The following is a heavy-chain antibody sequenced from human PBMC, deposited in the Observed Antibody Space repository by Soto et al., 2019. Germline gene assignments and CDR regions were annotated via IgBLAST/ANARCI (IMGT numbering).Heavy chain of an antibody. CDR1: GYTFTSYC. Sequence: GASVKVSCKASGYTFTSYCISWVRQAPGQGLEWKGRISAYNGNTNYAQKLQGKVTMTSDSSTSTVYMELSSLRSEDTAVYYCARVAIFGVVIDDYWGQGTLVTVSS. CDR3: ARVAIFGVVIDDY. J-gene: IGHJ4*02. V-gene: IGHV1-18*01. CDR2: ISAYNGNT. D-gene: IGHD3-3*01.